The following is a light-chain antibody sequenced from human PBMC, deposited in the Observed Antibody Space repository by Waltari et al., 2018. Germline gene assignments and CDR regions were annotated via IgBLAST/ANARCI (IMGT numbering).Light chain of an antibody. V-gene: IGKV1-9*01. CDR3: QQPYSYPRP. CDR2: AAS. CDR1: QGISSY. J-gene: IGKJ1*01. Sequence: DIQLTQSPSFLSASVGDRVTITCRASQGISSYLAWYQQKPGNAPQLLIYAASTLQRGVPARFSGSGSGTEFTLTSSSLQPEDFATYYCQQPYSYPRPFGQGTKVDIK.